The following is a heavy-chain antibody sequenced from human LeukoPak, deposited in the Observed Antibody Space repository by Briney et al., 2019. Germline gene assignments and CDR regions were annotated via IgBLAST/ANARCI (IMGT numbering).Heavy chain of an antibody. CDR2: IYYSGST. CDR3: ARTASLSDRAFDV. D-gene: IGHD2/OR15-2a*01. Sequence: PSETLSLTCTVSGGSISSGGYYWSWIRQHPGKGLEWIGYIYYSGSTYYNPSLESRLIISVDRSKNQFSLKLTSVTAADTAVYYCARTASLSDRAFDVWAQGTMVTVSP. CDR1: GGSISSGGYY. V-gene: IGHV4-31*03. J-gene: IGHJ3*01.